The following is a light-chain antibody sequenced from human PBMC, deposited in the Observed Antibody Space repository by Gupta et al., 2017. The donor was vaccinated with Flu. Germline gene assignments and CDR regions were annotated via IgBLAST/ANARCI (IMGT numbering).Light chain of an antibody. CDR1: NSNIGRKS. CDR3: DCQADRINGWV. Sequence: QSLLTHPPSSSGTPGQRATISCSGSNSNIGRKSLSWYQQLPGEAPNRIIYKDNQRPSGVPVRFAASKAGTSDSPTLIVPQSEDEGDVDYDCQADRINGWVFGGGTRLTVL. J-gene: IGLJ3*02. V-gene: IGLV1-44*01. CDR2: KDN.